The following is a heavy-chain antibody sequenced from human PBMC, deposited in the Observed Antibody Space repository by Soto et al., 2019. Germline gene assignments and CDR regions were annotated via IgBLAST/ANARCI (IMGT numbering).Heavy chain of an antibody. CDR2: IYYSGST. V-gene: IGHV4-39*02. CDR3: AREQVDSYGMDV. Sequence: SEPLSLTCTVSGGSISSSSYYWGWIRQPPGKGLEWIGSIYYSGSTYYNPSLKSRVTISVDTSKNQFSLKLSSVTAADTAVYYCAREQVDSYGMDVWAQGTTVTVSS. D-gene: IGHD2-21*01. J-gene: IGHJ6*02. CDR1: GGSISSSSYY.